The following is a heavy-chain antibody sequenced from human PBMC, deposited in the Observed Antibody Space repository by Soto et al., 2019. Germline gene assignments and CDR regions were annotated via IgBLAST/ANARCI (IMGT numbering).Heavy chain of an antibody. V-gene: IGHV3-21*01. D-gene: IGHD3-22*01. J-gene: IGHJ3*02. Sequence: PGGALRLSCAASGFTFRSYSMNGVRQAPGKGLEWGSSISSSSSYIYYADSVKGRFSISSDNAKNSLYLQMNSLRAEDTAVYYCARDLLAPYYYDSSGYHGAFDIWGQGTMLTV. CDR1: GFTFRSYS. CDR2: ISSSSSYI. CDR3: ARDLLAPYYYDSSGYHGAFDI.